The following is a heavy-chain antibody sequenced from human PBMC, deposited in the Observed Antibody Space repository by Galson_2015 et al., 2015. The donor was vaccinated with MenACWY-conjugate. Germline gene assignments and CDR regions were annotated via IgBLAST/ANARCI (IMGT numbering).Heavy chain of an antibody. CDR3: ARGRATVTNYYYYGMDV. V-gene: IGHV3-20*04. CDR1: GFNFDEYG. D-gene: IGHD4-17*01. Sequence: SLRLSCAASGFNFDEYGMSWVRQAPGMGPEWVSVINWNGVSTDYADSVKGRFTISRDNAVNSLYLQMNSLTAADTALYYCARGRATVTNYYYYGMDVWGQGTTVTVSS. J-gene: IGHJ6*01. CDR2: INWNGVST.